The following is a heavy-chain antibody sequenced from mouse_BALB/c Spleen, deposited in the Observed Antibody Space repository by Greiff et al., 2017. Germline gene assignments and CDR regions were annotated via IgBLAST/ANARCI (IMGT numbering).Heavy chain of an antibody. CDR1: GFTFSSFG. CDR3: ARRGTGTGAMDY. J-gene: IGHJ4*01. CDR2: ISSGSSTI. V-gene: IGHV5-17*02. D-gene: IGHD4-1*01. Sequence: EVQRVESGGGLVQPGGSRKLSCAASGFTFSSFGMHWVRQAPEKGLEWVAYISSGSSTIYYADTVKGRFTISRDNPKNTLFLQMTSLRSEDTAMYYCARRGTGTGAMDYWGQGTSVTVSS.